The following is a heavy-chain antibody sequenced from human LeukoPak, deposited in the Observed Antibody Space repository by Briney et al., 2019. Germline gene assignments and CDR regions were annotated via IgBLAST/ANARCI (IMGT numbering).Heavy chain of an antibody. D-gene: IGHD3-3*01. V-gene: IGHV3-48*04. CDR3: ARGQVDFWSGSYYYYYMDA. J-gene: IGHJ6*03. Sequence: GGSLRLSCEASGFTFSGYSMNWVRQAPGKGLEWVSYISSSSGTIYNADSVTGRFTISRDNTKNSLYLQMNSLRAEDTALYYCARGQVDFWSGSYYYYYMDAWGKGTTVTVSS. CDR2: ISSSSGTI. CDR1: GFTFSGYS.